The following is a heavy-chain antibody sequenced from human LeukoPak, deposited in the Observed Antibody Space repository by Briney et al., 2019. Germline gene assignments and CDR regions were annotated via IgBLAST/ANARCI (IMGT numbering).Heavy chain of an antibody. J-gene: IGHJ3*02. CDR2: IKPDGSET. V-gene: IGHV3-7*01. Sequence: PGGSLRLSCAASRFDLSKNWMSWVRHAPGKGLEWVAKIKPDGSETSYVDSVEGRFTISRDNAKNSLSLQMNSLRAEDTALYYCATFSSGFYPKEPFDIWGRGKMVSVSS. CDR1: RFDLSKNW. CDR3: ATFSSGFYPKEPFDI. D-gene: IGHD3-22*01.